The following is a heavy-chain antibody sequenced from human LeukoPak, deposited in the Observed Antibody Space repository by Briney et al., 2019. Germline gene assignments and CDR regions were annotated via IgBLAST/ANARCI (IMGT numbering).Heavy chain of an antibody. CDR2: IYYTGST. D-gene: IGHD3-22*01. J-gene: IGHJ4*02. V-gene: IGHV4-59*08. Sequence: PSETLSLACTVSGGSISSNYWSWIRQPPGKGLEWIGYIYYTGSTNYSPSLKSRVTISIDTSKSQFSLKLSSVTAADTAVYYCARPPPLDGSGYYYFDYWGQGTLVTVSS. CDR3: ARPPPLDGSGYYYFDY. CDR1: GGSISSNY.